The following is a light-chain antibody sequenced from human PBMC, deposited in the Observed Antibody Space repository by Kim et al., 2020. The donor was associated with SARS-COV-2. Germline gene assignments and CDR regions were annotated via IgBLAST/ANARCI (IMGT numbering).Light chain of an antibody. J-gene: IGLJ3*02. CDR2: DVS. Sequence: QSALTQPASVSGSPGQSITISCTGTSGDVGGYDFVSWYQQHPGNAPKLLIYDVSKRPSGVSDRFSGSKSANTASLTISGLQAEDEADYYCSSYASSSSWVFGGGTQLTVL. V-gene: IGLV2-14*03. CDR3: SSYASSSSWV. CDR1: SGDVGGYDF.